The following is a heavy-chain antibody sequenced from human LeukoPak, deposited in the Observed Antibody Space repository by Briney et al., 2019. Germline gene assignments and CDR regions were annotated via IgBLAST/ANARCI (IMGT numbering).Heavy chain of an antibody. CDR3: AEGSYYDILTGYYKGGPFDY. Sequence: GGSLRLSCAASGFTFSNYAMSWVRQAPGKGLEWVSGISGSGDSTYYADSVKGRFTISRDNSRNTLYLQMNSLRAEDTAVYYCAEGSYYDILTGYYKGGPFDYWGQGTLVTVSS. J-gene: IGHJ4*02. CDR2: ISGSGDST. CDR1: GFTFSNYA. D-gene: IGHD3-9*01. V-gene: IGHV3-23*01.